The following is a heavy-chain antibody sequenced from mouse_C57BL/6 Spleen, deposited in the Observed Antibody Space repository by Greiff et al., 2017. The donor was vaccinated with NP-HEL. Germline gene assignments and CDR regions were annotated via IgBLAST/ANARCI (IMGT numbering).Heavy chain of an antibody. V-gene: IGHV5-9-1*02. J-gene: IGHJ1*03. Sequence: EVKLVESGEGLVKPGGSLKLSCAASGFTFSSYAMSWVRQTPEKRLEWVAYISSGGDYISYADTVKGRFTISRDNARNTLYLQMSSLKSEDTAMYYCTRGGITTVVAPYLEVWGTGTTVTVSS. CDR3: TRGGITTVVAPYLEV. D-gene: IGHD1-1*01. CDR1: GFTFSSYA. CDR2: ISSGGDYI.